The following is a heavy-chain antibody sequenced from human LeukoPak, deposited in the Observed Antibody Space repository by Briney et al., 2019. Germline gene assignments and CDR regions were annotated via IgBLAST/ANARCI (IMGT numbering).Heavy chain of an antibody. CDR3: AGSPVDTAMAGVDY. CDR2: INHSGST. D-gene: IGHD5-18*01. J-gene: IGHJ4*02. CDR1: GGSFSGYY. V-gene: IGHV4-34*01. Sequence: SETLSLTCAAYGGSFSGYYWSWIRQPPGKGLEWIGEINHSGSTNYNPSLRSRVTISVDTSKNQFSLKLSSVTAADTAVYYCAGSPVDTAMAGVDYWGQGTLVTVSS.